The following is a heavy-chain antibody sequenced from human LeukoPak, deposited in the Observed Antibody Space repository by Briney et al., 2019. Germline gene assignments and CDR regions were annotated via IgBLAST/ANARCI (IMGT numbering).Heavy chain of an antibody. CDR2: ISLAGQT. J-gene: IGHJ4*02. CDR3: SRESGPFCPFGY. CDR1: GGSISGTNW. Sequence: SGTLSLTCGVSGGSISGTNWWSWVRQPPGQGLEWIGEISLAGQTNYNPSLNGRVTMSLDKSSNQLSLHLTSVTAADTATYYCSRESGPFCPFGYWGQGTLVTVSS. V-gene: IGHV4-4*02. D-gene: IGHD1-26*01.